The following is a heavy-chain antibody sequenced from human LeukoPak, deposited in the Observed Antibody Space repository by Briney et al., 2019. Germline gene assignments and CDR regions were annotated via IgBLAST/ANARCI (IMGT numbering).Heavy chain of an antibody. CDR3: AKDSRYSGSYY. CDR2: IYSDGNT. J-gene: IGHJ4*02. D-gene: IGHD1-26*01. V-gene: IGHV3-53*01. CDR1: GFTVSSNY. Sequence: GGSLRLSCAVSGFTVSSNYMSWVRQAPGKGLEWVSVIYSDGNTYYADSVKGRFTISRDNSKNTLYLQMNSLRAEDTAVYYCAKDSRYSGSYYEGQGTLVTVSS.